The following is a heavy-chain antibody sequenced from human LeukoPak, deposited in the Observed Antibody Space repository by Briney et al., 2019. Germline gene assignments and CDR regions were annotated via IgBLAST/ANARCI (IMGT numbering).Heavy chain of an antibody. CDR3: ARGWGGSGSYLMDV. D-gene: IGHD3-10*01. Sequence: GASVKVSCKASGYTFTGYYMHWVRQAPGQGLEWMGWINPNSGGTNYAQKFQGRVTMTRDTSISTAYMELSSLRSEDTAVYYCARGWGGSGSYLMDVWGKGTTVTVSS. CDR2: INPNSGGT. CDR1: GYTFTGYY. V-gene: IGHV1-2*02. J-gene: IGHJ6*03.